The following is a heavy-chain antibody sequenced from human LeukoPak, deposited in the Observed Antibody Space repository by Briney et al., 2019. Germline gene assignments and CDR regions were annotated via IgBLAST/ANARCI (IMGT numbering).Heavy chain of an antibody. CDR2: IYYIGST. V-gene: IGHV4-59*08. D-gene: IGHD6-13*01. CDR3: ARSSWYDIIDY. J-gene: IGHJ4*02. Sequence: PSETLSLSCTVSGGSIRSYYWSWIRQPPGKGLECIGYIYYIGSTNYNPSLKSRVTISLDTSKSQFSLKLSSVTAADTAVYYCARSSWYDIIDYWGQGRLVTVSS. CDR1: GGSIRSYY.